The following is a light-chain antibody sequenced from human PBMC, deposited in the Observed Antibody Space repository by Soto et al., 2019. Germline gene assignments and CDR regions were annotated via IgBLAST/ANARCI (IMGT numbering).Light chain of an antibody. V-gene: IGKV3-20*01. CDR2: GAS. J-gene: IGKJ1*01. CDR1: QSVSSSY. Sequence: EIVLTQSPGTLSLSPGERATLSCRASQSVSSSYLAWYQQKPGQAPRLLIYGASSLVTGITDRFSGSGSGPDLTLTISSLEPEDFAGYSCQRYGSTPWTFGQGTKVEIK. CDR3: QRYGSTPWT.